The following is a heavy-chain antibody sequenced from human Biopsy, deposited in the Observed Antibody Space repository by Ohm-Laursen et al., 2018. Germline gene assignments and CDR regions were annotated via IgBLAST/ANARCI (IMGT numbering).Heavy chain of an antibody. J-gene: IGHJ2*01. Sequence: TLSLTCTVSGDSISTYYWSWIRQPPGKGLQWIGYIYYTGNTDYDPSLQSRVTISVDTSKNHFSLRLRSMTPADTAMYYCARDRGYYSDRTVPGYFDLWGRGTLVTVSP. CDR3: ARDRGYYSDRTVPGYFDL. CDR2: IYYTGNT. D-gene: IGHD3-22*01. CDR1: GDSISTYY. V-gene: IGHV4-59*01.